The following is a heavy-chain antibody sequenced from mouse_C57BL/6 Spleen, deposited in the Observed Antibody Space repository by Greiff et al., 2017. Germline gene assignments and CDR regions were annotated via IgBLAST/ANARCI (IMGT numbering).Heavy chain of an antibody. CDR2: ISSGSSTI. CDR1: GFTFSDYG. CDR3: ARPSLQLVFDY. D-gene: IGHD4-1*02. Sequence: EVNVVESGGGLVKPGGSLKLSCAASGFTFSDYGMHWVRQAPEKGLEWVAYISSGSSTIYYADTVKGRFTISRDNAKNTLLLQLTSLRSEDTAMYYCARPSLQLVFDYWGQGTTLTVSS. V-gene: IGHV5-17*01. J-gene: IGHJ2*01.